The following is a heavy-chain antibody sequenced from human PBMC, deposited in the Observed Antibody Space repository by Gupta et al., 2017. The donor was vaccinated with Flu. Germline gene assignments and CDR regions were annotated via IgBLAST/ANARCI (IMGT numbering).Heavy chain of an antibody. J-gene: IGHJ6*02. V-gene: IGHV3-30*18. Sequence: QGRLVASGGGVVQPGRVLGPPCPASGFSFHNYGMHSVRQAPGKGLEWLGGISNDGSQNYHTDSVKGRFIISRDNSKSTLYLQMSGLRTEDTAVYYCAKDWRWNNNIYGMNVWGQGTTVTVSS. CDR2: ISNDGSQN. D-gene: IGHD1-1*01. CDR1: GFSFHNYG. CDR3: AKDWRWNNNIYGMNV.